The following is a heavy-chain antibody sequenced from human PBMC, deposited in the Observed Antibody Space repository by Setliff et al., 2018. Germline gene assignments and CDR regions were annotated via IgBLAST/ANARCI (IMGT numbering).Heavy chain of an antibody. V-gene: IGHV3-72*01. CDR3: ARVGYCDGPTCYPFDY. J-gene: IGHJ4*02. D-gene: IGHD2-2*01. CDR1: GFTFGDHF. Sequence: GGSLRLSCAASGFTFGDHFMDWVRQPPGKGLEWVARIKNKVNTFSTQYAASVNGRFSISRDDSKSSLYLQMNSLKSEDTAVYYCARVGYCDGPTCYPFDYWGPGTLVTVSS. CDR2: IKNKVNTFST.